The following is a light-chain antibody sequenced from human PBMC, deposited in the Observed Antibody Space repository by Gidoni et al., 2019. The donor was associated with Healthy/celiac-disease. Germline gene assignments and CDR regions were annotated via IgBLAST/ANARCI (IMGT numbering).Light chain of an antibody. J-gene: IGLJ2*01. V-gene: IGLV1-44*01. Sequence: QSVLTQPPSASGTPGQRVTISCSGSSSNIGSNTVNWYQQLPGTAPKLFIYSNNQRPSGVPDRFSGSKSGTSASLAISGLQSEDEADYYCAAWDDSLNGRVFSGGTKLTVL. CDR1: SSNIGSNT. CDR2: SNN. CDR3: AAWDDSLNGRV.